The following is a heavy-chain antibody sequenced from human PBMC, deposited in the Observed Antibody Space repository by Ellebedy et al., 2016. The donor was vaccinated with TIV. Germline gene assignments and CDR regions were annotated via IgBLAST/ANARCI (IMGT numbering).Heavy chain of an antibody. Sequence: GESLKISCTASGFTVSSNAMSWVRQAPGKGLEWVSAISGSGGSTYYADSVKGRFTISRDNSKNTLYLQMNSLRAEDTAVYYCAKAPWAAMADHFDYWGQGTLVTVSS. CDR1: GFTVSSNA. J-gene: IGHJ4*02. CDR2: ISGSGGST. CDR3: AKAPWAAMADHFDY. V-gene: IGHV3-23*01. D-gene: IGHD5-18*01.